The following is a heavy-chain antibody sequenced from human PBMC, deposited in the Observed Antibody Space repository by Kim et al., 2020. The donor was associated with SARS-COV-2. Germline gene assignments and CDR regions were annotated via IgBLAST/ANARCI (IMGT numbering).Heavy chain of an antibody. J-gene: IGHJ4*02. Sequence: YADSVKGRFTVSRDDAKNSLYLQMNSRRAEDAALYYCARETINCGGDCYDYWGQGTRVTVSS. V-gene: IGHV3-48*03. CDR3: ARETINCGGDCYDY. D-gene: IGHD2-21*01.